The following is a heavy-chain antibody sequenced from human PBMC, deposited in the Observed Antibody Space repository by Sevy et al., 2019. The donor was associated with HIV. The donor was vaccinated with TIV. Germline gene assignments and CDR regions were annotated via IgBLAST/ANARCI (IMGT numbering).Heavy chain of an antibody. CDR2: ISSSSSYI. CDR1: GFTFSSYS. Sequence: GGSLRLSCAASGFTFSSYSMNWVRQAPGKGLEWVSSISSSSSYIYYADSVKGRFTISRDNAKNSLYMQMNSLRAEDTAVYYCARARLGGSRNWFDPWGQGTLVTVSS. CDR3: ARARLGGSRNWFDP. D-gene: IGHD3-16*01. V-gene: IGHV3-21*01. J-gene: IGHJ5*02.